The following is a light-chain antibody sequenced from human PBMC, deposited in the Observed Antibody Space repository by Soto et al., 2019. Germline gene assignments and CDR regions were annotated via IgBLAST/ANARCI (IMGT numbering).Light chain of an antibody. CDR1: SSDVGGYNY. Sequence: QFVLTQPASGSGSPGQSSSISYTRTSSDVGGYNYVSWYQHHPGKAPKLIIYDVTNRPSGVSNPFSGSKSGNTASLTISGLQPEDEADYYCSSYTTSNTRQIVFGTGTKVTVL. CDR3: SSYTTSNTRQIV. V-gene: IGLV2-14*03. CDR2: DVT. J-gene: IGLJ1*01.